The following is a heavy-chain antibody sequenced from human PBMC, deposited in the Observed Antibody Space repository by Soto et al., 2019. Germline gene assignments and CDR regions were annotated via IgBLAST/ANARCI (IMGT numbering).Heavy chain of an antibody. Sequence: QITLKESGPTLVKVTQTVTLTCTFSGFSLSSTGVGVGWIRQPPGKALEGLGLINWNDDKRYNPSLKSRLTNTKDTSKNQVVLTMTNMDPVDTATYYCARSGHNSGFFYYDYWGQGTLVTVAS. CDR2: INWNDDK. CDR1: GFSLSSTGVG. D-gene: IGHD3-22*01. J-gene: IGHJ4*02. V-gene: IGHV2-5*01. CDR3: ARSGHNSGFFYYDY.